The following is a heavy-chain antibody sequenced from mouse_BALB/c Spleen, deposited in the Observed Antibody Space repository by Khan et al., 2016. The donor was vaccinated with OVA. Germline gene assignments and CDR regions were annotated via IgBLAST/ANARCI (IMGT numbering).Heavy chain of an antibody. CDR2: LWSDGST. CDR3: ARQDRYFHGMDY. Sequence: QVQLKESGPGLVAPSQILSITCTISGFSLTSYGVHWVLQPPGEGLVWLVVLWSDGSTTSTSALKSRLSITKDNSKSHVFLKRNSLQIDDKAMYYCARQDRYFHGMDYWGQGTSATDSA. J-gene: IGHJ4*01. V-gene: IGHV2-6-1*01. CDR1: GFSLTSYG. D-gene: IGHD2-14*01.